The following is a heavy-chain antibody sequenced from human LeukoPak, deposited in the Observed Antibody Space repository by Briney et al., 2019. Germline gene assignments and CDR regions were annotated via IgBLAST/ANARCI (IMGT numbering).Heavy chain of an antibody. J-gene: IGHJ3*02. V-gene: IGHV4-59*01. CDR2: IYYSGST. CDR3: ARDGGASRDGYNPSFDI. D-gene: IGHD5-24*01. CDR1: GGSISSYY. Sequence: SETLSLTCTVSGGSISSYYWSWIRQPPGKGLEWIGYIYYSGSTNYNPSLKSRVTISVDTSKNQFSLKLSSVTAADTAVYYCARDGGASRDGYNPSFDIWGQGIMVTVSS.